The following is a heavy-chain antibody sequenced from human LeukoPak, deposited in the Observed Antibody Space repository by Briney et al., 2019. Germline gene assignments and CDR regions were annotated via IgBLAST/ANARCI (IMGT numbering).Heavy chain of an antibody. CDR1: GFTLSGSP. Sequence: GGSLRLSCAASGFTLSGSPIHWVRQASGKGLEWIGRIRSKGSSYEAAYAASVKGRFTISRDDSENMTFLQMSSLRVEDTAVYFCAKDRTAAADDPDYWGQGTLVTVSS. D-gene: IGHD6-13*01. CDR2: IRSKGSSYEA. J-gene: IGHJ4*02. V-gene: IGHV3-73*01. CDR3: AKDRTAAADDPDY.